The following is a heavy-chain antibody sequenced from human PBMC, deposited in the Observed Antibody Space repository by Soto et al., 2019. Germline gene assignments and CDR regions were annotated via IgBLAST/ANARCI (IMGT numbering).Heavy chain of an antibody. V-gene: IGHV1-69*13. J-gene: IGHJ4*02. Sequence: ASVKVSCKASGGTFSRYAISWVRQAHGQGLEWMGGIIPIFGTANYAQKFQGRVTITADESTSTAYMELSSLRSEDTAVYYCARDSTQYSSSWYVCIDYWGQGTLVTVS. D-gene: IGHD6-13*01. CDR1: GGTFSRYA. CDR3: ARDSTQYSSSWYVCIDY. CDR2: IIPIFGTA.